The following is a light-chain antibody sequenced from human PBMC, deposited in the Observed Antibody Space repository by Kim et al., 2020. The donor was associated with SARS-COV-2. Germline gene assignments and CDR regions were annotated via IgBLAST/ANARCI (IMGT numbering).Light chain of an antibody. Sequence: SYELTQPPSVSVSPGQTASITCAGYKLGDKYVSWYQQKPGQSPVVVIYQVNQRPSGIPERFSGSNSGNTATLTISGTQAMDEADYYCQDWDRSTHNYVFG. CDR1: KLGDKY. CDR2: QVN. J-gene: IGLJ1*01. V-gene: IGLV3-1*01. CDR3: QDWDRSTHNYV.